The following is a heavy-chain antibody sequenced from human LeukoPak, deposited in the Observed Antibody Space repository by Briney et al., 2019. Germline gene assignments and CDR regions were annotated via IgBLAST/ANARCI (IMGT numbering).Heavy chain of an antibody. D-gene: IGHD4-17*01. Sequence: SETLSLTXTVSGGSISSSDYYWAWIRQPPGEGLEWIGSINYSGSTYYNPSLKSRVTISVDTSKNQFSLKLSSVTAAGTAVYYCVRDKSRNYGVNWFDPWGQGTLVTVSS. J-gene: IGHJ5*02. CDR2: INYSGST. CDR3: VRDKSRNYGVNWFDP. V-gene: IGHV4-39*02. CDR1: GGSISSSDYY.